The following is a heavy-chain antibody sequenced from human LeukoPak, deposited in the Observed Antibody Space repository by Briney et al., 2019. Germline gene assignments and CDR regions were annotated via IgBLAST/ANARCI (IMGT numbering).Heavy chain of an antibody. CDR2: IYHSGST. Sequence: SETLSLTCTVSGGSISSYYWSWIRQPPGKGLEWIGYIYHSGSTNYNPSLKSRVTISVDTSKNQFSLKLSSVTAADTAVYYCARVTIAAAGTFWFDPWGQGTLVTVSS. D-gene: IGHD6-13*01. J-gene: IGHJ5*02. CDR1: GGSISSYY. CDR3: ARVTIAAAGTFWFDP. V-gene: IGHV4-59*01.